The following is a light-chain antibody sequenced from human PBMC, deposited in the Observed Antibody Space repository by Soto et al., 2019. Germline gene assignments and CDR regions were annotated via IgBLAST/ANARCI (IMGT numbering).Light chain of an antibody. CDR1: QSVSSN. V-gene: IGKV3-15*01. CDR3: QQYTNWPKT. CDR2: GAS. Sequence: EIEMTQSPATLSVSPGERATLSCRASQSVSSNLAWYQQKPGQAPRLLIYGASTRATGIPARFSGTGSGTEFTLTISSLQSEDFAVYYCQQYTNWPKTFGQGTKVEIK. J-gene: IGKJ1*01.